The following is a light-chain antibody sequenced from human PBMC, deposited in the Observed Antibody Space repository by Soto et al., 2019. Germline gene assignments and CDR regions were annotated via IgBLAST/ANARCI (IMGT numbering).Light chain of an antibody. CDR2: DAS. CDR3: QQRSNWPPYMYT. V-gene: IGKV3-11*01. Sequence: EIVLTQSPATLSLSPGERATLSCRASQSVSRYLAWYQQKPGQAPRLLIYDASNRATGIPARFSGSGSGTDFTLTISSLEPEDFAVYYYQQRSNWPPYMYTFGQGTKLEIK. CDR1: QSVSRY. J-gene: IGKJ2*01.